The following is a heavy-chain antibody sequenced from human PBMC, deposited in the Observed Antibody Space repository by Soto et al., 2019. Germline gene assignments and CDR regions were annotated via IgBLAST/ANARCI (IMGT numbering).Heavy chain of an antibody. V-gene: IGHV3-23*01. CDR3: AKDQVLGYYDFWSGSQWAYFDY. CDR1: GFTFSSYA. D-gene: IGHD3-3*01. Sequence: PGGSLRLSCAASGFTFSSYAMSWVRQAPGKGLEWVSAISGSGGSTYYADYVKGRFTISRDNSKNTLYVQLNSLRAEDTAVYYCAKDQVLGYYDFWSGSQWAYFDYWGQGTLVTVSS. J-gene: IGHJ4*02. CDR2: ISGSGGST.